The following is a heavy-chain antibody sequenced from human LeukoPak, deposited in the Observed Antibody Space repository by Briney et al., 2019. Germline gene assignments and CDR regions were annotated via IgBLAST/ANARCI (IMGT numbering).Heavy chain of an antibody. J-gene: IGHJ3*02. CDR2: ISSSGSTI. CDR1: GFTFSDYY. D-gene: IGHD6-19*01. CDR3: ARDQRQWLRADAFDI. Sequence: GGSLRLSCAASGFTFSDYYMSWIRQAPGKGLEWVSYISSSGSTIYYADSVKGRFTISRDNAKNSLYLQMNSLRAEDTAVYYCARDQRQWLRADAFDIWGQGTMVTVSS. V-gene: IGHV3-11*01.